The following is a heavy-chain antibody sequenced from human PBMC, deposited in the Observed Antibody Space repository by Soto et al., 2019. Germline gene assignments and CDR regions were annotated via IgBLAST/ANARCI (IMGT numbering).Heavy chain of an antibody. CDR3: AREMVYYGSGSYSGGFDP. CDR1: GGSISSGGYS. CDR2: IYYSGST. V-gene: IGHV4-61*08. Sequence: PSETLSLTCAVSGGSISSGGYSWSWIRQPPGKGLEWIGYIYYSGSTYYNPSLKSRVTISVDTSKNQFSLKLSSVTAADTAVYYCAREMVYYGSGSYSGGFDPWGQGTLVTVSS. D-gene: IGHD3-10*01. J-gene: IGHJ5*02.